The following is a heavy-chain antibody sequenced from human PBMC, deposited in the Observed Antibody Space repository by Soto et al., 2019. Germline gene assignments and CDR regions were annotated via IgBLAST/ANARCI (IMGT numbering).Heavy chain of an antibody. CDR3: ARGPQWLDY. CDR1: SGSIGGYY. CDR2: INQSGTT. D-gene: IGHD6-19*01. Sequence: KPSETLSLTCAVYSGSIGGYYWSWIRHPPGKGLEWIGEINQSGTTIYNPSLKSRVTISVDTSKNQFSLKLSSVTAADTAVYYCARGPQWLDYWGQGTLVTVS. V-gene: IGHV4-34*01. J-gene: IGHJ4*02.